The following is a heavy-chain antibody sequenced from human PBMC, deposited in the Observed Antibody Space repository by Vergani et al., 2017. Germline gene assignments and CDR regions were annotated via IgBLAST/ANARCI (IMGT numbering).Heavy chain of an antibody. CDR1: GGSFSGYY. V-gene: IGHV4-34*01. D-gene: IGHD3-22*01. Sequence: QVQLQQWGAGLLKPSETLSLTCAVYGGSFSGYYWSWIRQPPGXGLEWIGEINHSGSTNYNPSLKSRVTISVDTSKNQFSLKLSSVTAADTAVYYCARGPGYYDSSGYYYPGRSPFGYWGQGTLVTVSS. CDR3: ARGPGYYDSSGYYYPGRSPFGY. CDR2: INHSGST. J-gene: IGHJ4*02.